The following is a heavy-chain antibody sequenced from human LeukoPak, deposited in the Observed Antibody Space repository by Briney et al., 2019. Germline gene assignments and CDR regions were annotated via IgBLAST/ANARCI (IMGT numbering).Heavy chain of an antibody. Sequence: PGRSLRLSCAASGFTFRAYAMNWVRQAPGKGLEWLAVISNDGTIQYYADSAKGRFTISRDNSRNIMNLQTDSLRPEDTALYYCARAMVRGVIPYWGQGTLVTVSS. CDR2: ISNDGTIQ. J-gene: IGHJ4*02. CDR3: ARAMVRGVIPY. V-gene: IGHV3-30*04. D-gene: IGHD3-10*01. CDR1: GFTFRAYA.